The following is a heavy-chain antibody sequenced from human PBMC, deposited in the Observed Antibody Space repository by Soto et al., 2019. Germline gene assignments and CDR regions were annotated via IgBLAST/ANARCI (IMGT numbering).Heavy chain of an antibody. CDR2: SHQSGST. Sequence: QVQLQESGPGLVKPSGTLSLTCAVSGVSISSHDWWTWVHQPPGKGLEWIGESHQSGSTNYNSSPESRVTIEVDTSKNQCSLKLRSVTVADTAVYYCATRDNSRFYWGQGTLVTVSS. J-gene: IGHJ4*02. CDR1: GVSISSHDW. V-gene: IGHV4-4*02. CDR3: ATRDNSRFY. D-gene: IGHD6-13*01.